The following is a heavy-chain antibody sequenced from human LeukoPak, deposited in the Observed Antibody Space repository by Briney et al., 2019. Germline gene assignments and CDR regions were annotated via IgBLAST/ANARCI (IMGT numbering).Heavy chain of an antibody. CDR3: ATIGIVGATRNWFDP. V-gene: IGHV1-69*13. CDR1: GGTFSTFA. J-gene: IGHJ5*02. D-gene: IGHD1-26*01. CDR2: IIPIFGTA. Sequence: ASVKVSCKASGGTFSTFAISWVRQAPGQGLEWMGGIIPIFGTANYAQKFQGRVTITADESTSTAYMELSSLRSEDTAVYYCATIGIVGATRNWFDPWGQGTLVTVSS.